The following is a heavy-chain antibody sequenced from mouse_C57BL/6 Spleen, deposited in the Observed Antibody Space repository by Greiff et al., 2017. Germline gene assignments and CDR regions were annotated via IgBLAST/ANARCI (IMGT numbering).Heavy chain of an antibody. J-gene: IGHJ4*01. Sequence: EVKLVASGGGLVQPGGSLTLSCAASGFTFSDYGMAWVRQAPRKGPEGVAFISNLAYSIYYADTVTGRFTISRENAKNTLYLEMSSLRSEDMAMYYCARRGTVHYYAMDYWGQGTSVTVSS. CDR2: ISNLAYSI. V-gene: IGHV5-15*04. D-gene: IGHD1-1*01. CDR1: GFTFSDYG. CDR3: ARRGTVHYYAMDY.